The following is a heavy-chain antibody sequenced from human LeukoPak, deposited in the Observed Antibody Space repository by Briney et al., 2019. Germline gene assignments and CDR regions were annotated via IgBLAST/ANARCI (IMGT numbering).Heavy chain of an antibody. CDR2: IYFSGNT. CDR1: GVSIRSTSYY. Sequence: PSETLSLTCTVSGVSIRSTSYYWGWIRQPPGKGLEWIGSIYFSGNTYYNPSLKTRVTISIDTSKNQFSLKLSSVTAADTAVYYCASSSWYSIPEVVWGKGTTVTISS. CDR3: ASSSWYSIPEVV. D-gene: IGHD6-13*01. V-gene: IGHV4-39*01. J-gene: IGHJ6*04.